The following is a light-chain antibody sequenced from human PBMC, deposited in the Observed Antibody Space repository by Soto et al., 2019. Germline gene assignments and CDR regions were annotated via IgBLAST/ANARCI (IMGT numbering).Light chain of an antibody. V-gene: IGLV2-14*01. Sequence: QSVLTQPASVSGSPGQSIAISCTGTSGDVGGYNYVSWHQQHPGKAPKVLISVVSNRPSGVSNRFSGSKSGNTASLTISGLQAEDEADYYCSSYRSGGTFVFXSGTKVTVL. CDR3: SSYRSGGTFV. CDR2: VVS. J-gene: IGLJ1*01. CDR1: SGDVGGYNY.